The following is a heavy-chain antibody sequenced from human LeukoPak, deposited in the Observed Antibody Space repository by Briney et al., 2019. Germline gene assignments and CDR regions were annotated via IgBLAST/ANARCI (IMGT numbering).Heavy chain of an antibody. CDR2: INPNSGGT. CDR3: ARRGGIAAVDTNWFAP. CDR1: GYTFTDYY. D-gene: IGHD6-13*01. V-gene: IGHV1-2*02. Sequence: GASVNVSCKASGYTFTDYYMHWVRQAPGQGLEWLGWINPNSGGTNYAQNFQDRVTMTRDTSISTAYMEVSRLRSDDTAMYYCARRGGIAAVDTNWFAPWGQGTLVTVSS. J-gene: IGHJ5*02.